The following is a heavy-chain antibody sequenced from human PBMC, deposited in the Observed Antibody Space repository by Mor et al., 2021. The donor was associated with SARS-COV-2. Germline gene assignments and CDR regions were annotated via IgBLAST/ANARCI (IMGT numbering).Heavy chain of an antibody. D-gene: IGHD3-10*01. Sequence: GNTYYNPSLKSRVTISVDTSNNQFSLKLSSVTAADTAVFYCARTPGAIGLGAFDIWGQGTVVTVSS. CDR2: GNT. V-gene: IGHV4-39*07. CDR3: ARTPGAIGLGAFDI. J-gene: IGHJ3*02.